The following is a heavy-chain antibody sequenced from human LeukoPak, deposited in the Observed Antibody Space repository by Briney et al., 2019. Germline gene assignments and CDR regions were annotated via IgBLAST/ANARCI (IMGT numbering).Heavy chain of an antibody. Sequence: ASVKVSCKVSGYTLTELSMHWVRQAPGKGLEWMGGFDPEDGETIYAQKFQGRVTMTEDTSTDTAYMELSSLGSEDTAVYYCAILLSGSYPPVDYWGQGTLVTVSS. J-gene: IGHJ4*02. CDR2: FDPEDGET. D-gene: IGHD1-26*01. CDR3: AILLSGSYPPVDY. V-gene: IGHV1-24*01. CDR1: GYTLTELS.